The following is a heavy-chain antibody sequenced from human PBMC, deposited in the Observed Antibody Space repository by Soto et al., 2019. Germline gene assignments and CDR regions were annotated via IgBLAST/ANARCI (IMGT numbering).Heavy chain of an antibody. V-gene: IGHV4-39*01. J-gene: IGHJ4*02. D-gene: IGHD3-10*01. CDR3: AGGKYYYGSGRLGGTFDY. CDR1: GGSISSSSYY. CDR2: IYYSGST. Sequence: QLQLQESGPGLVKPSETLSLTCTVSGGSISSSSYYWGWIRQPPGKGLEWIGSIYYSGSTYNNPSLKSRVTISVDTSKNQFSLKLSSVTAADTAVYYCAGGKYYYGSGRLGGTFDYWGQGTLVTVSS.